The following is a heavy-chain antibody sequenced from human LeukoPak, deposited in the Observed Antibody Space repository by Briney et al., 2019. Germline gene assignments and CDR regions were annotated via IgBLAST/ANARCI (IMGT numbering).Heavy chain of an antibody. CDR1: GYTLTELS. J-gene: IGHJ6*02. Sequence: ASVKISCKVSGYTLTELSMHWVRQAPGEGLEWMGGFDPEDGETIYAQKFQGRVTMTEDTSTDTAYMELSSLRSEDTAVYYCATDRSQQLVTPDYGMDVWGQGTTVTVSS. V-gene: IGHV1-24*01. D-gene: IGHD6-13*01. CDR3: ATDRSQQLVTPDYGMDV. CDR2: FDPEDGET.